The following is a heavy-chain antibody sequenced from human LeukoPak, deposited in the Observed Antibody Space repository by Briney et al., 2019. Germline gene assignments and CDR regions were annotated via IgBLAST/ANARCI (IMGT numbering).Heavy chain of an antibody. Sequence: GGSLRLSCVASGFTFTKCAMSWIRQAPGKGLEWVAIITATGDTAYYSDSVKGRFTISRDNSKNTLYLQMDNLRAEDTAVYYCARDLGDNGYYHPWYFDSWGRGALVTVSS. J-gene: IGHJ4*02. V-gene: IGHV3-23*01. CDR1: GFTFTKCA. CDR2: ITATGDTA. CDR3: ARDLGDNGYYHPWYFDS. D-gene: IGHD3-3*01.